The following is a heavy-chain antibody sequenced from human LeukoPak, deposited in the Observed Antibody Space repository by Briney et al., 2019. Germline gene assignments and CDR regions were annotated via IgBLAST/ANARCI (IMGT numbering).Heavy chain of an antibody. Sequence: ASVKVSCKASGYTFTSYGISWVRQAPGQGLEWVGWISAYNGNTNYAQKLQGRVTMTTDTSTSTAYMELRSLRSDDTAVYYCAREYCSSTSCYVYYFDYWGQGTLVTVSS. CDR2: ISAYNGNT. D-gene: IGHD2-2*01. CDR3: AREYCSSTSCYVYYFDY. CDR1: GYTFTSYG. J-gene: IGHJ4*02. V-gene: IGHV1-18*01.